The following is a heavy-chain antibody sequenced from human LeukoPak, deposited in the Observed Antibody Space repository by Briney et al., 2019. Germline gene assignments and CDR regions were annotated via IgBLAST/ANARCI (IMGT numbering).Heavy chain of an antibody. Sequence: ASVKASCKASGYTLTSYDINWVRKAIAQRLYWMGWMNPNSGNTGYAQKFQGRVTMTRNTSISTAYMELSSLRSEDTAVYYCARRGSIAVAVLGYWGQGTLVTVSS. D-gene: IGHD6-19*01. CDR2: MNPNSGNT. V-gene: IGHV1-8*01. J-gene: IGHJ4*02. CDR3: ARRGSIAVAVLGY. CDR1: GYTLTSYD.